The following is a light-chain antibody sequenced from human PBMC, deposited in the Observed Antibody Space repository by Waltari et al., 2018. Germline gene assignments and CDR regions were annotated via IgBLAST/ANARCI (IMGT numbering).Light chain of an antibody. CDR2: GAS. CDR3: QQYEASPQT. V-gene: IGKV3-20*01. Sequence: EIVLTQSPGTLSLSPGASATLSCRASQSITSNYIAWYQQKLGQAPRLLIHGASRRATGIPDRFSGSGSGTEFTLTIRRLEPEDFVVYYCQQYEASPQTFGQGTRVDIK. J-gene: IGKJ1*01. CDR1: QSITSNY.